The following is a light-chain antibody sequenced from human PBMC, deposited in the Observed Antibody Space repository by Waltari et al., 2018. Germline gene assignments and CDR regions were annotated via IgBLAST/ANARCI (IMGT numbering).Light chain of an antibody. J-gene: IGLJ1*01. V-gene: IGLV2-23*02. CDR3: CSYAGRGTYV. CDR2: EVF. CDR1: TSDVGSYDL. Sequence: QSALTHPASVSGTPGQSLPIPCSGTTSDVGSYDLVSWYQQHPGEAPKLLICEVFKRPPDTSSRFSGAKSGSTASLTISGLQPEDEADYYCCSYAGRGTYVFGSGTKVTVL.